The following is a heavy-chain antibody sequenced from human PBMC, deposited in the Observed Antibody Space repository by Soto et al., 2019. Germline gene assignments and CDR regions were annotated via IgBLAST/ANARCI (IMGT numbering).Heavy chain of an antibody. CDR2: INPNSGGT. Sequence: ASVKVSCKGSGYTFTGYYMHWVRQAPGQGLEWMGWINPNSGGTNYAQKFQGWVTMTRDTSISTAYMELSRLRSDDTAVYYCARSDGVVAAYFDYWGQGTLVTVSS. V-gene: IGHV1-2*04. J-gene: IGHJ4*02. CDR1: GYTFTGYY. CDR3: ARSDGVVAAYFDY. D-gene: IGHD2-15*01.